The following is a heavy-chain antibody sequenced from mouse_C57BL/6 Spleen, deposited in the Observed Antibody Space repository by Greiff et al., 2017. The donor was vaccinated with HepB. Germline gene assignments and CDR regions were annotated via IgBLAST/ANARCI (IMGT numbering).Heavy chain of an antibody. Sequence: VMLVESGPGLVAPSQSLSITCTVSGFSLTSYAISWVRQPPGKGLEWLGVIWTGGGTNYNSALKSRLSISKDNSKSQVFLKMNSLQTDDTARYYCARHYYGSSYKDAMDYWGQGTSVTVSS. J-gene: IGHJ4*01. V-gene: IGHV2-9-1*01. CDR3: ARHYYGSSYKDAMDY. CDR2: IWTGGGT. D-gene: IGHD1-1*01. CDR1: GFSLTSYA.